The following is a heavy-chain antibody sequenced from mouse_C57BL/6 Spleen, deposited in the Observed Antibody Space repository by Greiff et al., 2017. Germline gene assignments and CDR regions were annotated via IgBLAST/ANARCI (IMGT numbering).Heavy chain of an antibody. V-gene: IGHV1-82*01. CDR1: GYALSSSW. J-gene: IGHJ3*01. CDR2: IYPGDGDT. CDR3: ARFDPWFAY. Sequence: VQLQQSGPELVKPGASVKISCKASGYALSSSWMNWVKQRPGKGLEWIGRIYPGDGDTNYNGKFKGKATLTADKSSSTAYMQLSSLTSEDSAVYFCARFDPWFAYWGQGTLVTVSA.